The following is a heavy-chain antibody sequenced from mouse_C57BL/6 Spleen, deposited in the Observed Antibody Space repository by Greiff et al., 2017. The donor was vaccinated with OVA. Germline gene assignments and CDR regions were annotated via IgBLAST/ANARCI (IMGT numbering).Heavy chain of an antibody. CDR1: GYSFTDYN. CDR2: INPNYGTT. CDR3: ARRDYYGNDYAMDY. J-gene: IGHJ4*01. D-gene: IGHD1-1*01. V-gene: IGHV1-39*01. Sequence: EVKLMESGPELVKPGASVKISCKASGYSFTDYNMNWVKQSNGKSLEWIGVINPNYGTTSYNQKFKGKATLTVDQSSSTAYMQLNSLTSEDSAVYYCARRDYYGNDYAMDYWGQGTSVTVSS.